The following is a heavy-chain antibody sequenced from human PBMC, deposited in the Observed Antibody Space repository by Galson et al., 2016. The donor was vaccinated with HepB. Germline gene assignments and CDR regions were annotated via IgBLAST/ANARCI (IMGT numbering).Heavy chain of an antibody. CDR2: IKSDGETA. CDR1: GFTFSNFW. Sequence: SLRLSCAASGFTFSNFWMHWVRQAPGKGLVWVSRIKSDGETADYADSVKGRFTISRDNAKNTLSLQMESLRAEDTAVYYCVRTITPAPIPLFDYWGQGTLATVSS. CDR3: VRTITPAPIPLFDY. D-gene: IGHD3-10*01. V-gene: IGHV3-74*01. J-gene: IGHJ4*02.